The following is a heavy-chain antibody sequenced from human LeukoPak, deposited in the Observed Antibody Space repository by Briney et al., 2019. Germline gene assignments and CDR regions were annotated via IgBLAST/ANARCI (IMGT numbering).Heavy chain of an antibody. J-gene: IGHJ4*02. CDR2: TNTGGST. CDR1: GGSISSNY. Sequence: PSETLSLTCTVSGGSISSNYMDWVRQAPGKGLEWVSVTNTGGSTYYADSVKGRFTISRDNSKNTLFLQMDRLRAEDTAVYYCVLTTVTTSIEFWGQGTLVTVSS. CDR3: VLTTVTTSIEF. V-gene: IGHV3-66*01. D-gene: IGHD4-17*01.